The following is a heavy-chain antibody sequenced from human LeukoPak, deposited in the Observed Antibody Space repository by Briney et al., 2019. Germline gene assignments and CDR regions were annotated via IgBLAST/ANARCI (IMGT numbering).Heavy chain of an antibody. D-gene: IGHD4-17*01. J-gene: IGHJ4*02. CDR2: IYYSGST. V-gene: IGHV4-39*02. CDR1: GGSISSSSYY. Sequence: SETLSLTCTVSGGSISSSSYYRGWIPQPPGKGLEWIGSIYYSGSTYYNPSLKSRVTISVDTSKNHFSLKLSSVPAAATAVYYCARLDMTTVNFDYWGEGTLVTVSS. CDR3: ARLDMTTVNFDY.